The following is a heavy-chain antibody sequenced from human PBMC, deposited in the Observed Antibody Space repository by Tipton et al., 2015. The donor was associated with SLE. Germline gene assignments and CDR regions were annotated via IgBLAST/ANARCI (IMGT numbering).Heavy chain of an antibody. Sequence: LRLSCAVYGGSFSGYYWSWIRQPPGKGLEWIGEINHSGSTNYNPSLKGRVTISVDTSKNQFSLKLSSVTAADTAVYYCAREELLRYYYYYMDVWGKGTTVTVSS. CDR1: GGSFSGYY. CDR2: INHSGST. CDR3: AREELLRYYYYYMDV. D-gene: IGHD1-26*01. J-gene: IGHJ6*03. V-gene: IGHV4-34*01.